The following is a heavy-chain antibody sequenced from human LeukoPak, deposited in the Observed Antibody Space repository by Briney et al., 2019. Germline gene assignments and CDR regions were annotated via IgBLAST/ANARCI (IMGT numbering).Heavy chain of an antibody. J-gene: IGHJ4*02. D-gene: IGHD3-9*01. CDR1: GFSISSGGYY. V-gene: IGHV4-31*03. CDR3: ARGNGYFDWLLSEGYFDY. CDR2: IYYSGST. Sequence: PSETLSLTCTVSGFSISSGGYYWGWIRQHPGKGLEGIVYIYYSGSTYYNPALKSRVTISVDTSKNQFSLKLSSVTAADTAVYYCARGNGYFDWLLSEGYFDYWGQGTLVTVSS.